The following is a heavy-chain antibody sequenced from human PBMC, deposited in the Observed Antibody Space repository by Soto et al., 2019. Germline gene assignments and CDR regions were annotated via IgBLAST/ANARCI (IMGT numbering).Heavy chain of an antibody. Sequence: ASVKVSCKASGYTFTSYGISWVRQAPGQGLEWMGWISAYNGNTNYAQKLQGRVTMTTDTSTSTAYMELRSLRSDDTAVYYCARAPVTTMSDGWFDPWGQGTLVTVSS. CDR3: ARAPVTTMSDGWFDP. D-gene: IGHD4-17*01. CDR2: ISAYNGNT. CDR1: GYTFTSYG. V-gene: IGHV1-18*01. J-gene: IGHJ5*02.